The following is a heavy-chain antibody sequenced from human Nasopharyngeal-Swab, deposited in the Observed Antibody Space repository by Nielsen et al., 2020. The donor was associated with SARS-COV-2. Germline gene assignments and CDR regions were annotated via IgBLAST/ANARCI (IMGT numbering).Heavy chain of an antibody. CDR2: ISYDGSNK. J-gene: IGHJ3*02. D-gene: IGHD1-26*01. CDR1: GFTFSHYA. V-gene: IGHV3-30-3*01. CDR3: ARSAGGSYYGAFDI. Sequence: GESLKISCAASGFTFSHYAMHWVRQAPGKGLEWEAVISYDGSNKYYADSVKGRFTISRDNSKNTLYLQMNSLRAEDTAVYYCARSAGGSYYGAFDIWGQGTMVTVSS.